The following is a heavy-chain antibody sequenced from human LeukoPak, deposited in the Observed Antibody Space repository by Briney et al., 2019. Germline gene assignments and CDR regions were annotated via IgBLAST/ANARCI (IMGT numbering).Heavy chain of an antibody. CDR2: INHSGST. CDR3: ARVATMVRGVIIKKGSFDY. Sequence: SETLSLTCTVYGGSFSGYYWSWIRQPPGKGLEWIGEINHSGSTNYNPSLKSRVTISVDTSKNQFSLKLSSVTAADTAVYYCARVATMVRGVIIKKGSFDYWGQGTLVTVSS. J-gene: IGHJ4*02. D-gene: IGHD3-10*01. CDR1: GGSFSGYY. V-gene: IGHV4-34*01.